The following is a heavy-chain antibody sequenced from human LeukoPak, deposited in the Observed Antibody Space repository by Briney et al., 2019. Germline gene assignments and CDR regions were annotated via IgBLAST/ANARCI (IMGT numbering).Heavy chain of an antibody. J-gene: IGHJ3*02. CDR3: ARLGKWKLLAARALVTNDAFDI. D-gene: IGHD1-26*01. CDR1: GGSFSGYY. CDR2: INHSGST. V-gene: IGHV4-34*01. Sequence: SETLSLTCAVYGGSFSGYYWSWIRQPPGKGLEWIGEINHSGSTNYNPSLKSRVTISVDTSKNQFSLKLSSVTAADTAVYYCARLGKWKLLAARALVTNDAFDIWGQGTMVTVSS.